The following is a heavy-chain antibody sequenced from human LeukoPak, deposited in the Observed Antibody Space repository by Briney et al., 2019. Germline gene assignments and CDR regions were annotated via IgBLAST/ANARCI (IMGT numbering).Heavy chain of an antibody. D-gene: IGHD3-22*01. CDR2: IYYSGST. CDR1: GGSISSSSYY. V-gene: IGHV4-39*01. Sequence: PSETLSLTCTVSGGSISSSSYYWGWIRQPPEKGLEWIGSIYYSGSTYYNPSLKSRVTISVDTSKKQFSLKLSSVTAADTAVYYCARRGAYYNDSSGYYYYFDYWGQGTLVTVSS. CDR3: ARRGAYYNDSSGYYYYFDY. J-gene: IGHJ4*02.